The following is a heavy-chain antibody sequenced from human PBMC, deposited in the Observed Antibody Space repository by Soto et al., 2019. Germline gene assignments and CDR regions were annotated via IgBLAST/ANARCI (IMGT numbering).Heavy chain of an antibody. CDR3: ARGRYVDTAMVDY. D-gene: IGHD5-18*01. CDR2: IIPILGIA. CDR1: GGTFSSYT. Sequence: QVQLVQSGAEVKKPGTSVKVSCKASGGTFSSYTISWVRQAPGQGLEWMGRIIPILGIANYAQKFQGRVTITADKSTSTAYMELSSLRSEDTAVYYCARGRYVDTAMVDYWGQGTLVTVSS. V-gene: IGHV1-69*02. J-gene: IGHJ4*02.